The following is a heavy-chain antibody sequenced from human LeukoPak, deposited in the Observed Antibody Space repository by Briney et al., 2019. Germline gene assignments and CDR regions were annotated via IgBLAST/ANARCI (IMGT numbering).Heavy chain of an antibody. J-gene: IGHJ6*03. CDR1: GGTFSSYA. Sequence: SVKVSCKASGGTFSSYAISWVRQAPGQGLEWMGGIIPIFGTANYAQKFQGRVTITADESTSKAYMELSSLRSEDTAVYYCASNVNGSGSYYNNYYYYYYMDVWGKGTTVTVSS. CDR2: IIPIFGTA. V-gene: IGHV1-69*13. CDR3: ASNVNGSGSYYNNYYYYYYMDV. D-gene: IGHD3-10*01.